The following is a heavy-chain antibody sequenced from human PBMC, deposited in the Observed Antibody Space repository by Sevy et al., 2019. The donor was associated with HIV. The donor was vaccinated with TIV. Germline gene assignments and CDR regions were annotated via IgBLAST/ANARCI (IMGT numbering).Heavy chain of an antibody. CDR3: AKGSRKDYYDSSGYYGD. CDR2: LSASGGST. CDR1: GFTLSNYA. V-gene: IGHV3-23*01. Sequence: GGSLRLSCVASGFTLSNYAMSWVRQAPGKGLEWVSILSASGGSTYYAESVKGRVTISRDNSKNTLDLEMNSLRGEDTAVDYCAKGSRKDYYDSSGYYGDWGQGTLVTVSS. J-gene: IGHJ4*01. D-gene: IGHD3-22*01.